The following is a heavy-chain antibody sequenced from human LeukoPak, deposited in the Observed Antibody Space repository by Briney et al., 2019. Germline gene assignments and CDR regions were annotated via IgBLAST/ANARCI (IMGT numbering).Heavy chain of an antibody. CDR1: GDSFSSNSAA. D-gene: IGHD6-19*01. V-gene: IGHV6-1*01. CDR2: TYYRSKWYN. J-gene: IGHJ4*02. CDR3: ARDHGSGWYSYLDD. Sequence: SQTLSLTCAISGDSFSSNSAAWNWIRQFPSRGLEWLGRTYYRSKWYNDYAVSVKSLTTINPDTSKNQSSLQLNSVTREDTAVYYCARDHGSGWYSYLDDWGQGTLVSVSS.